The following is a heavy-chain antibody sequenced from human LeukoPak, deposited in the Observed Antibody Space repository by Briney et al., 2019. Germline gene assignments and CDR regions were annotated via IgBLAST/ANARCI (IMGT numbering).Heavy chain of an antibody. Sequence: GGSLRLSRAASGFTFSSYSMNWVRQAPGKGLEWVSSISSSSSYIYYADSVKGRFTISRDNAKNSLYLQMNSLRAEDTAVYYCARDKQLWPRTFDYWGQGTLVTVSS. D-gene: IGHD5-18*01. CDR3: ARDKQLWPRTFDY. V-gene: IGHV3-21*01. CDR2: ISSSSSYI. J-gene: IGHJ4*02. CDR1: GFTFSSYS.